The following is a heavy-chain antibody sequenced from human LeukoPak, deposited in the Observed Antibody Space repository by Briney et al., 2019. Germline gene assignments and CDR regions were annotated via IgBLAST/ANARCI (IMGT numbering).Heavy chain of an antibody. D-gene: IGHD3-10*01. J-gene: IGHJ3*02. V-gene: IGHV3-53*01. CDR1: GFTFSSYS. CDR2: LYSGGNT. Sequence: GGSLRLSCAASGFTFSSYSMNWVRQAPGKGLEWVSVLYSGGNTYYTDSVKGRFAISRDYSRNTVYLQMNSLRAEDTAVYYCVRESGFGELFPYAFDIWGQGTVVTVSS. CDR3: VRESGFGELFPYAFDI.